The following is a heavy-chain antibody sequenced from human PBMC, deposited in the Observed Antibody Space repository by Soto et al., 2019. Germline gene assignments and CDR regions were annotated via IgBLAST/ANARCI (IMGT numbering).Heavy chain of an antibody. Sequence: SETLSLTCAVYGGSFSGYYWSWIRQPPGKGLEWIGEINHSGSTNYNPSLKSRVTISVDTSKNQFSLKLSSVTAADTAVYYCAREFNGDSYYFDYWGQGTLVTVSS. D-gene: IGHD2-21*01. CDR3: AREFNGDSYYFDY. V-gene: IGHV4-34*01. CDR1: GGSFSGYY. CDR2: INHSGST. J-gene: IGHJ4*02.